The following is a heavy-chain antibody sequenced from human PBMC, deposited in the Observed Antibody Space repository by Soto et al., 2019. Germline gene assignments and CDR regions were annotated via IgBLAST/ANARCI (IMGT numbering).Heavy chain of an antibody. CDR3: AKDLVERWELPQGLYFDY. CDR2: VSYDGSLK. CDR1: GFSFSSYG. V-gene: IGHV3-30*18. Sequence: GGSLRLSCAASGFSFSSYGMQWVRQAPVKGLEWVAVVSYDGSLKYYAESVKGRITVSRDNSQNTLFLQMNSLRAEDTAVYYCAKDLVERWELPQGLYFDYWGQGTLVTVSS. J-gene: IGHJ4*02. D-gene: IGHD1-26*01.